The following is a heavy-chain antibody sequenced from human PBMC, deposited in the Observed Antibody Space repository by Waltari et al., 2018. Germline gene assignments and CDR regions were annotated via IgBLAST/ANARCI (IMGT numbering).Heavy chain of an antibody. CDR3: ARRTRGSYYYYYYMDV. CDR1: GGSISSYY. V-gene: IGHV4-59*01. Sequence: QVQLQESGPGLVKPSETLSLTCTVSGGSISSYYWSWIRQPPGKGLELIGYIYYSGSTNYNPSLKSRVTISVDTSKNQFSLKLSSVTAADTAVYYCARRTRGSYYYYYYMDVWGKGTTVTISS. D-gene: IGHD3-16*01. CDR2: IYYSGST. J-gene: IGHJ6*03.